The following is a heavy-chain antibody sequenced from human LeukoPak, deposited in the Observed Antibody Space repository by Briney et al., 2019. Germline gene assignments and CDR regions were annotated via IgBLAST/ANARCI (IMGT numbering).Heavy chain of an antibody. V-gene: IGHV4-59*08. Sequence: SETLSLTCTVSGRSISSYYWSWIRQPPEKGLEWIGYIYYSGSTNYNPSLKSRVTISVDTSKNQFSLKLSSVTAADTAVYYCARQRAVAGPYYYYMDVWGKGTTVTVSS. D-gene: IGHD6-19*01. CDR1: GRSISSYY. CDR3: ARQRAVAGPYYYYMDV. CDR2: IYYSGST. J-gene: IGHJ6*03.